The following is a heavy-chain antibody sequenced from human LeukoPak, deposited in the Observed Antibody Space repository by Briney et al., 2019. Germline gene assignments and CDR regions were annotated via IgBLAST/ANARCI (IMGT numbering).Heavy chain of an antibody. V-gene: IGHV1-69*06. J-gene: IGHJ6*04. CDR3: ASAQNNHGYVYFGMDV. D-gene: IGHD5-12*01. CDR2: IIPMFGAP. CDR1: GGNFDSHA. Sequence: GSSVKVSCNAPGGNFDSHAISWVPQAPGQGLEWMGAIIPMFGAPSHAQKFQGRVAIIADKSTSKAYMELSSLTSEDTAVYYCASAQNNHGYVYFGMDVWGKGTTITVSS.